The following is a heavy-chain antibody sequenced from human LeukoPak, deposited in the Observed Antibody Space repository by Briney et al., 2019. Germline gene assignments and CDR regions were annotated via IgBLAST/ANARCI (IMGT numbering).Heavy chain of an antibody. CDR3: AGAFPDGSRYIGPLDH. J-gene: IGHJ4*02. CDR1: GGSISSYY. V-gene: IGHV4-59*01. Sequence: PSETLSLTCAASGGSISSYYWSWIRQPPGKGLEFIGHIYYSGSTNYHPSLKSRVTISVDTFKKQFSLNLSSVTAADTAVYYCAGAFPDGSRYIGPLDHWGQGTLVTVSS. CDR2: IYYSGST. D-gene: IGHD3-22*01.